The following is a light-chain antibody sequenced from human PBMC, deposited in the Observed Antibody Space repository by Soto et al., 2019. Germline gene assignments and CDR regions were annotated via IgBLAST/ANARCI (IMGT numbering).Light chain of an antibody. CDR1: QPISTY. V-gene: IGKV1-39*01. CDR3: QQSYSRLAT. Sequence: DIPVTQSPSSLSASVGDRVTITCRASQPISTYLNWYQQKPGKAPKLLIYAASSLQSGVPSRFRGSGSGTDFTLTISSLQPEDFVTYYCQQSYSRLATFGGGTKVEIK. CDR2: AAS. J-gene: IGKJ4*01.